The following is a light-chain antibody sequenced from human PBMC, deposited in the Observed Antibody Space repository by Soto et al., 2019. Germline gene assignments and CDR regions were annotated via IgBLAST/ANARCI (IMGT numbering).Light chain of an antibody. CDR1: ETGLYSSSNKNY. J-gene: IGKJ1*01. CDR2: WAS. Sequence: IVMTQSPDSLAASLGEWGLINSKATETGLYSSSNKNYLAWYQQKPGQSPKLLIYWASTRESGVPDRFSGSGSGADFTLTISSLQAEDVAVYYCQQYYSSPWTFGQGPKVDIK. V-gene: IGKV4-1*01. CDR3: QQYYSSPWT.